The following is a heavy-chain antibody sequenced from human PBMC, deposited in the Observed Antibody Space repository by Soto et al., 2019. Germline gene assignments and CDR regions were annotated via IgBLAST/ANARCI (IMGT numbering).Heavy chain of an antibody. D-gene: IGHD2-21*02. CDR1: GYNFNNYG. J-gene: IGHJ3*02. Sequence: QVPLAQSGPEVKKPGASVTLSCKASGYNFNNYGISWVRQAPGQGLEWMGWISGNNGNTKYGQKLQGRVSLTTDSSTSTAYMEMRSLRSDYTAAYYCGRSVVTTRDDAVDIWGPGTRVSFSS. V-gene: IGHV1-18*01. CDR2: ISGNNGNT. CDR3: GRSVVTTRDDAVDI.